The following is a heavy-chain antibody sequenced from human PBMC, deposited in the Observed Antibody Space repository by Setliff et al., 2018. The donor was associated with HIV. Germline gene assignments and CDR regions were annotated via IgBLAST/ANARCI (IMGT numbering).Heavy chain of an antibody. D-gene: IGHD1-26*01. V-gene: IGHV4-38-2*02. CDR1: GYSISSGFY. Sequence: ETLSLTCSVSGYSISSGFYWGWIRQPPGKGLEWIGSLYHGGSTNYKPSLKSRVTISLDASRNQFSLELISVTAADTAVYYCAGGPGTTSIDYWAQGTLVTVSS. CDR2: LYHGGST. J-gene: IGHJ4*02. CDR3: AGGPGTTSIDY.